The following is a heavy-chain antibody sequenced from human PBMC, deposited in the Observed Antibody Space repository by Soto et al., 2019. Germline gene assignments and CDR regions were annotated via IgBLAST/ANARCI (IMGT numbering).Heavy chain of an antibody. J-gene: IGHJ6*03. Sequence: QVTLKESGPVLVKPTETLTLTCTVSGFSLSNARMGVSWIRQPPGKALEWLAHIFSNDEKSYSTSLKSRLTISKDTSKSQVVLTMTNMDPVDTATYYCARALRSGRAYYYYYYMDVWGKGTTVTVSS. D-gene: IGHD3-3*01. CDR3: ARALRSGRAYYYYYYMDV. CDR2: IFSNDEK. V-gene: IGHV2-26*01. CDR1: GFSLSNARMG.